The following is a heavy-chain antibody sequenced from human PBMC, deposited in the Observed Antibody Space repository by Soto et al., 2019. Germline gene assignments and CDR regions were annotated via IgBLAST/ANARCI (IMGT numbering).Heavy chain of an antibody. D-gene: IGHD2-21*02. J-gene: IGHJ4*02. CDR1: GGSFSGYY. CDR2: INHSGST. V-gene: IGHV4-34*01. CDR3: ARGRGRDGSVVTPLHSY. Sequence: QVQLQQWGAGLLKPSETLSLTCAVYGGSFSGYYWSWIRQPPGKGLEWIGEINHSGSTNYNPSLKSGVTISVDTSKNQFSLKLSSVTAADTAVYYCARGRGRDGSVVTPLHSYWGQGTLVTVSS.